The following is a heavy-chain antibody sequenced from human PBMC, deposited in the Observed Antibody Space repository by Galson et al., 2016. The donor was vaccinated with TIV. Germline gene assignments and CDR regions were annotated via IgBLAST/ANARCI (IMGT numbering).Heavy chain of an antibody. Sequence: SLRLSCAASGFTFSSYTMHWVRQAPGKEPQWVSSISSSSTFIYYADSVKGRFTISRDNTNDLLYLEMSSLRVEDTAMYYCARESQPTLFGVSIIDYWDQGTMVTVSS. D-gene: IGHD3-3*01. CDR2: ISSSSTFI. CDR1: GFTFSSYT. V-gene: IGHV3-21*01. CDR3: ARESQPTLFGVSIIDY. J-gene: IGHJ3*01.